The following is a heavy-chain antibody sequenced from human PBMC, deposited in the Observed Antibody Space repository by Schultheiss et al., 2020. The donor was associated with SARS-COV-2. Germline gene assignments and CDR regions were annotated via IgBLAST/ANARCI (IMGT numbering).Heavy chain of an antibody. Sequence: GGSLRLSCAASGFTFTFNNYAMGWVRQAPGKGLEWVSHINTDGGSTSYADSVKGRFTISRDNSKNTLYLQMTSLRAEDTAMYYCAKGAGYSYVTPLDSWGQGTLVTVSS. D-gene: IGHD5-18*01. J-gene: IGHJ4*02. CDR2: INTDGGST. V-gene: IGHV3-23*01. CDR1: GFTFTFNNYA. CDR3: AKGAGYSYVTPLDS.